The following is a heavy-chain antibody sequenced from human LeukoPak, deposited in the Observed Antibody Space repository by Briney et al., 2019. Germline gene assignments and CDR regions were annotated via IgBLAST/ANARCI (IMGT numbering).Heavy chain of an antibody. CDR1: GFTFSSYA. J-gene: IGHJ5*02. CDR2: ISGSGGTT. Sequence: PGGSLRLSCAASGFTFSSYAMNWVRQAPGKGLEWVSVISGSGGTTNYADSVKGRFTISRDNSKNTLNLQMNSLRAEDTAVYYCAKDSEGWSENWFDPWGQGTLVTVSS. CDR3: AKDSEGWSENWFDP. D-gene: IGHD3-3*01. V-gene: IGHV3-23*01.